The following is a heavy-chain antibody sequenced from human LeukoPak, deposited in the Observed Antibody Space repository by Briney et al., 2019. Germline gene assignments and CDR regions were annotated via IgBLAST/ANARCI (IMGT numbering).Heavy chain of an antibody. J-gene: IGHJ4*02. CDR2: ITGGGGTT. V-gene: IGHV3-23*01. Sequence: SGGSLRLSCEASGLTFSNYGMSWVRQAPGKGLQWVSAITGGGGTTYYADSVKGRFTISRDNSKNMLYLQMNSLRAEDTAVYYCAKMQGYFDYWGQGTLVPVSS. CDR1: GLTFSNYG. CDR3: AKMQGYFDY.